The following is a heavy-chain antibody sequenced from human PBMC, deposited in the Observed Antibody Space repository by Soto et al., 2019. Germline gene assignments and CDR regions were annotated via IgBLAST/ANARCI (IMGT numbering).Heavy chain of an antibody. CDR3: ARDSCSGGSCYSDY. V-gene: IGHV4-61*01. CDR2: ISYSGST. Sequence: SETLYLTCTFSCGSVISNNYYWSWMRQPPAKGLEWIGYISYSGSTNYNPSLKSRVTISVDTSKNQISLKLTSVTAADTAVYYCARDSCSGGSCYSDYWGQGTLVTVSS. D-gene: IGHD2-15*01. CDR1: CGSVISNNYY. J-gene: IGHJ4*02.